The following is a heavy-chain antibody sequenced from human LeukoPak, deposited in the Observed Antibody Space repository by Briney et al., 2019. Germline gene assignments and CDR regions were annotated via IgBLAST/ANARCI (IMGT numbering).Heavy chain of an antibody. V-gene: IGHV4-39*01. CDR3: AKSGGYGLFDY. J-gene: IGHJ4*02. CDR2: IYSSGST. CDR1: GASVSGGNYY. D-gene: IGHD1-26*01. Sequence: PPETLSLTCAVSGASVSGGNYYWDWTRQPPGKGLEWIGNIYSSGSTYYNASLQSRVTISMETPKNQFFLRLTAVTPADTAMYYCAKSGGYGLFDYWGQGNRVSVSS.